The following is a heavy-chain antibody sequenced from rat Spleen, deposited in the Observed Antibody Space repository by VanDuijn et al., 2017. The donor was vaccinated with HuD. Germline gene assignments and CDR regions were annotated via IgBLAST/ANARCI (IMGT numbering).Heavy chain of an antibody. D-gene: IGHD1-7*01. V-gene: IGHV5-17*01. CDR3: ARGGTTQGVDA. J-gene: IGHJ4*01. Sequence: EVQLVESGGGLVQPGRSLKLSCAASGFTFSDYAMAWVRQAPKKGLEWVATIIYDGSSTYYRDSVKGRFTISRDNAKSTLYLQMDSLRSEDTATYYCARGGTTQGVDAWGQGASVTVSS. CDR1: GFTFSDYA. CDR2: IIYDGSST.